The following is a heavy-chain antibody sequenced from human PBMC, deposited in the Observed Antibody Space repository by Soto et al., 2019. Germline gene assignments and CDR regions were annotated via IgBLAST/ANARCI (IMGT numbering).Heavy chain of an antibody. D-gene: IGHD3-16*02. J-gene: IGHJ3*02. CDR3: ATYSAMITFGGVIVDAFDI. V-gene: IGHV1-8*01. Sequence: ASVKVSCKASGYTFTSYDINWVRQATGQGLEWMGWMNPNSGNTGYAQKFQDRVTMTRNTSISTAYMELSSLRSEDTAVYYCATYSAMITFGGVIVDAFDIWGQGTMVTVSS. CDR2: MNPNSGNT. CDR1: GYTFTSYD.